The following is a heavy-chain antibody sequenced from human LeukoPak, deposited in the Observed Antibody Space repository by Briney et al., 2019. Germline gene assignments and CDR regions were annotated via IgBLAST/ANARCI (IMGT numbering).Heavy chain of an antibody. Sequence: ASVKVSCKASGYTFTGYYMHWVRQAPGQGLEWMGWINPNSGGTNYAQKFQGRVTMTRDTSISTAYMELSRLRSDDTAVYYCAKMPVPPGGYGNFFDYWGQGTLVTVSS. D-gene: IGHD1-7*01. V-gene: IGHV1-2*02. CDR3: AKMPVPPGGYGNFFDY. CDR2: INPNSGGT. J-gene: IGHJ4*02. CDR1: GYTFTGYY.